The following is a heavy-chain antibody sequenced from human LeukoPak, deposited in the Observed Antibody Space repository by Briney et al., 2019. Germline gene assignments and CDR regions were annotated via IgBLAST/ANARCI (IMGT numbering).Heavy chain of an antibody. V-gene: IGHV1-18*04. CDR2: ISAHYGNT. CDR3: ARDFFHGHCSGLSCFLPDY. J-gene: IGHJ4*02. Sequence: ASVKVSCKASGYIFTRYGISWVRQAPGQGLEWMGWISAHYGNTNYAQKFQDRVTMTTDTSTNTAYMELRSLRPDDTAVYYCARDFFHGHCSGLSCFLPDYWGQGSLVTVSS. D-gene: IGHD2-15*01. CDR1: GYIFTRYG.